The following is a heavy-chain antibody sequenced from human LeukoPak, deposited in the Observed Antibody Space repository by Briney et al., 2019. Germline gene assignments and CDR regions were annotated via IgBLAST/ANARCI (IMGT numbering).Heavy chain of an antibody. Sequence: PSETLSLTCTVSGGSISSYYWSWIRQPPGKGLEWIGYIYYSGSTNYNPSLKSRVTISVDTSKNQFSLKLSSVTAADTAVYYCPGSGYRFQKRFDYWGQGTLVTVSS. CDR3: PGSGYRFQKRFDY. J-gene: IGHJ4*02. CDR2: IYYSGST. D-gene: IGHD5-18*01. V-gene: IGHV4-59*01. CDR1: GGSISSYY.